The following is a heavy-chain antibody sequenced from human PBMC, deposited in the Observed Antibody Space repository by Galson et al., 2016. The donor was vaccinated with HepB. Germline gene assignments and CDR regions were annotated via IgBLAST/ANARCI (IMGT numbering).Heavy chain of an antibody. D-gene: IGHD3-16*01. Sequence: SLRLSCAASGFTFHNHAMSWVRQGPGKGLEWVSVISGYAGSAYYADSVKGRFGISRDNSKNILYLQMNSLRVEDSGVYYCARRPSGESRSRPFDSWGQGILVTVSS. CDR1: GFTFHNHA. CDR3: ARRPSGESRSRPFDS. V-gene: IGHV3-23*01. J-gene: IGHJ4*02. CDR2: ISGYAGSA.